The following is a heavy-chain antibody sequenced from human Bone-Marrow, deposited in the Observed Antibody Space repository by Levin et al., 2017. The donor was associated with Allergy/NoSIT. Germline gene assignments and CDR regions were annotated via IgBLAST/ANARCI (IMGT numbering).Heavy chain of an antibody. CDR2: ISSSSSTI. CDR3: ARDPGSNGYYPDY. CDR1: GFTFSTYS. V-gene: IGHV3-48*02. D-gene: IGHD3-22*01. J-gene: IGHJ4*02. Sequence: GGSLRLSCAASGFTFSTYSMNWVRXXXGKGLEWVSYISSSSSTIYYADSVKGRFTISRDNAKNSLYLQMNSLRDEDTSVYYCARDPGSNGYYPDYWGQGTLVTVSS.